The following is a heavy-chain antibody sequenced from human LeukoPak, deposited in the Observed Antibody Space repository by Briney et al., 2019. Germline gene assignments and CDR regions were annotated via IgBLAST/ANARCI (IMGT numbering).Heavy chain of an antibody. CDR1: GFTFSSSA. CDR2: ISGSGGNT. V-gene: IGHV3-23*01. Sequence: PGGSLRLSCAASGFTFSSSAMSWVRQAPGKGLEWVSAISGSGGNTYYADSVKGRFTISRDNSKNTLYLQMNSLRAEDTALYYCAKDLKQQLPWGHYFDYWGQGTLVTVSS. J-gene: IGHJ4*02. CDR3: AKDLKQQLPWGHYFDY. D-gene: IGHD6-13*01.